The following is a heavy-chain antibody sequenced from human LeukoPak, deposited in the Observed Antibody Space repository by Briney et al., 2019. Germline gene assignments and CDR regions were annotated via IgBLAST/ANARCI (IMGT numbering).Heavy chain of an antibody. CDR2: INHSGST. D-gene: IGHD6-19*01. Sequence: PSETLSLTCDVYGGSFSGYYWSWIRQPPGKGLEWIGEINHSGSTNYNPSLKSRVTISVDTSKNQFSLKLSSVTAADTAVYYCARCGLDDAFVIWGQGTMVTVSS. CDR1: GGSFSGYY. CDR3: ARCGLDDAFVI. J-gene: IGHJ3*02. V-gene: IGHV4-34*01.